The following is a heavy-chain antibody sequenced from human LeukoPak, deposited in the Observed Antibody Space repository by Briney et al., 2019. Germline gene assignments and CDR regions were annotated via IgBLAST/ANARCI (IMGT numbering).Heavy chain of an antibody. J-gene: IGHJ4*02. Sequence: PGASVKVSCKASGYTFTGYYMHWVRRAPGQGLEWMGWINPNSGGTNYAQKFQGRVTMTRDTSISTAYMELSRLRSDDTAVYYCARGVAGGSYRPYYFDYWGQGTLVTVSS. CDR3: ARGVAGGSYRPYYFDY. D-gene: IGHD3-16*02. CDR2: INPNSGGT. CDR1: GYTFTGYY. V-gene: IGHV1-2*02.